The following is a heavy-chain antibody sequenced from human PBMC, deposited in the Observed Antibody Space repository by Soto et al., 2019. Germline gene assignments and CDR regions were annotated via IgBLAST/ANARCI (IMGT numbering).Heavy chain of an antibody. CDR1: GDSVSSNSAA. CDR2: TYYRSKWYN. J-gene: IGHJ2*01. D-gene: IGHD2-2*01. CDR3: ARLGGLGYCSSTSCPNPQLRNAL. Sequence: SQTLSLTCAISGDSVSSNSAAWNWIRQSPSRGLEWLGRTYYRSKWYNDYAVSVKSRVTINPDTSKNQFSLQLNSVTPEDTAVYYCARLGGLGYCSSTSCPNPQLRNALW. V-gene: IGHV6-1*01.